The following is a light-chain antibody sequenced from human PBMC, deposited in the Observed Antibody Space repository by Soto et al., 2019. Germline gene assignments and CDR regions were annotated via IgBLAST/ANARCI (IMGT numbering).Light chain of an antibody. Sequence: QSVLSQPPSASGTPGQRITISCAGSTSSIETNHVYWYQQLPGTAPKLLIYSYNQRPSGVPDRFSGSKSGTSASLAISGLRSEDEAGYYCAAWDDSLSGVLFGGGTKLTVL. CDR2: SYN. V-gene: IGLV1-47*02. CDR1: TSSIETNH. CDR3: AAWDDSLSGVL. J-gene: IGLJ2*01.